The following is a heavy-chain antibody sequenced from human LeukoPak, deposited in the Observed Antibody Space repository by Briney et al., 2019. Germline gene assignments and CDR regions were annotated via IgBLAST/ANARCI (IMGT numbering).Heavy chain of an antibody. Sequence: SETLSLTCTVSGGSISNSIYYWGWIRQPPGKGLEWIGSIYYSGSTYYNPSLKSRVTISVDTSKNQFSLNLSSVTASDTAVYYCARQGWFGELLSPLDYWGQGTLVTVSS. D-gene: IGHD3-10*01. CDR3: ARQGWFGELLSPLDY. J-gene: IGHJ4*02. V-gene: IGHV4-39*01. CDR2: IYYSGST. CDR1: GGSISNSIYY.